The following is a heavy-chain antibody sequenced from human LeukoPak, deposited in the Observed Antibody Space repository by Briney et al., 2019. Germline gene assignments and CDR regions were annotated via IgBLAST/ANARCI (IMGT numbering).Heavy chain of an antibody. CDR1: GFTFRSYV. V-gene: IGHV3-23*01. D-gene: IGHD2-8*01. Sequence: PGGSLRLSCAASGFTFRSYVMSWVRLAPGKGLEWVSAITGSGGSTYYADSVRGRFTISRDNSKNTLYLQMNSLRAEDTAVYYCARSLGYCTNGICSFDYWGQGTLVTVSS. CDR3: ARSLGYCTNGICSFDY. J-gene: IGHJ4*02. CDR2: ITGSGGST.